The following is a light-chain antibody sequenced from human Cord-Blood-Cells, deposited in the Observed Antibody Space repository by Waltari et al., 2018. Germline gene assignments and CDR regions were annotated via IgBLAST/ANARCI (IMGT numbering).Light chain of an antibody. CDR1: SLRSYY. J-gene: IGLJ1*01. Sequence: SSELTQDPAVSVALGQTVRITCQGDSLRSYYASWYQQKPGQAPVLVIYGKNNRPSGIPDRFSGSSSVNTASVTITGAQAEDEADYYCNSRHSSGNYVFGTGTKVTVL. CDR2: GKN. V-gene: IGLV3-19*01. CDR3: NSRHSSGNYV.